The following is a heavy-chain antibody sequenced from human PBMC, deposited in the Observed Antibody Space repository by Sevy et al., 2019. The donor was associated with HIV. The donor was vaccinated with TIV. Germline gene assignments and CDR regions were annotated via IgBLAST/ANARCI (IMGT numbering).Heavy chain of an antibody. D-gene: IGHD3-3*01. V-gene: IGHV6-1*01. CDR3: ASATLRFFRNSFYYYYGMDV. CDR1: GDSVSSNSAA. Sequence: SQTLSLTCAISGDSVSSNSAAWNWIRQSPSRGLEWLGRTYYRSKWYNDYAVSVKSRITINPDTSKNQFSLQLNSVTPEDTAVYYCASATLRFFRNSFYYYYGMDVWGQGTTVTVSS. CDR2: TYYRSKWYN. J-gene: IGHJ6*02.